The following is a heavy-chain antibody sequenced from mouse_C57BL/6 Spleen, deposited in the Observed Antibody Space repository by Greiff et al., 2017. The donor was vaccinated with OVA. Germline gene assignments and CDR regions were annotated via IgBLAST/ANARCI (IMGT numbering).Heavy chain of an antibody. CDR3: STRWDDY. Sequence: EVQLQQSGAELVRPGASVKLSCTASGFNIKDYYMHWVKQRPEQGLEWIGRIDPEDGDTEYAPKFQGKATMTEATSSNTAYLQLISLKVDDTAVYYCSTRWDDYWGQGTTLTVSS. D-gene: IGHD4-1*01. CDR2: IDPEDGDT. V-gene: IGHV14-1*01. CDR1: GFNIKDYY. J-gene: IGHJ2*01.